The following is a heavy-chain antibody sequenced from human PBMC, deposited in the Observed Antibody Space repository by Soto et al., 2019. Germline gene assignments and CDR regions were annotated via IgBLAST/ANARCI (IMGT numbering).Heavy chain of an antibody. CDR3: ARDRPPGSLYGMDA. J-gene: IGHJ6*02. CDR1: GYIFTTYG. V-gene: IGHV1-18*01. Sequence: QIQLVQSGGEVERPGASVTVSCEASGYIFTTYGLSWVRQTPAHGLEWMGWISTDGGYTQYSQFLQGRVTMTRDTSTNTGYMELRDLTSDDTGIYYCARDRPPGSLYGMDAWGQGTAVTVSS. CDR2: ISTDGGYT.